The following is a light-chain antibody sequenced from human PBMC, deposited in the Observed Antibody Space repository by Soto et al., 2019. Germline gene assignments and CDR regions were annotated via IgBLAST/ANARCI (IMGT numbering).Light chain of an antibody. CDR1: QSVTRNY. CDR3: QHYGSSPFT. V-gene: IGKV3-20*01. Sequence: EIVLTQSPGTLSLSPGERATLSCRASQSVTRNYLAWYRQKPGQAPRLLIYAASSRATGTPDRFSGSGSGTDFTLTISRLEPEDFAMYFFQHYGSSPFTFGQGSKLEMK. CDR2: AAS. J-gene: IGKJ2*01.